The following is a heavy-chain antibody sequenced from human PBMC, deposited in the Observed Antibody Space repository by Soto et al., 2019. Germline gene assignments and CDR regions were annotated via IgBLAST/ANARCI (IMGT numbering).Heavy chain of an antibody. CDR2: IWYDGNNK. V-gene: IGHV3-33*01. Sequence: PGGSLRLSCAASGFIFSNYGMHWVRQAPGKGLEWLAVIWYDGNNKYYADSVKGRFTISRDNSHNTLYMQMTSLRADDTAVYYCARGLHSLFDYWGQGTLVTVSS. D-gene: IGHD2-21*01. CDR1: GFIFSNYG. J-gene: IGHJ4*02. CDR3: ARGLHSLFDY.